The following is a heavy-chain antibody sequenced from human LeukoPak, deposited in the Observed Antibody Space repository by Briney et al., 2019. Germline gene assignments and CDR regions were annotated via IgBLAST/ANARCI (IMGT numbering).Heavy chain of an antibody. V-gene: IGHV4-61*02. J-gene: IGHJ6*03. CDR1: GGSITSGRYY. CDR3: ARGVVTDDYYMDV. CDR2: LYTNDNT. D-gene: IGHD2-21*02. Sequence: SQTLSLTCSVSGGSITSGRYYWTWIRQPAGKGLEWIGRLYTNDNTNYDPSLESRVSISVDTSKGQFYLQLTSVTAADTAVYFCARGVVTDDYYMDVWGKGITVIVSS.